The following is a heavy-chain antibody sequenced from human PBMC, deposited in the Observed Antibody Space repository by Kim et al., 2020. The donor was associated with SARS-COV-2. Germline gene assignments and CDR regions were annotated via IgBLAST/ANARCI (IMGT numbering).Heavy chain of an antibody. V-gene: IGHV3-23*01. Sequence: GSNTTYADSVKGRFTISRDKSKNMLYLQMNWLRAEYTAVYYCAAKYCFDYWGQGTLVTVSS. CDR2: GSNT. J-gene: IGHJ4*02. CDR3: AAKYCFDY.